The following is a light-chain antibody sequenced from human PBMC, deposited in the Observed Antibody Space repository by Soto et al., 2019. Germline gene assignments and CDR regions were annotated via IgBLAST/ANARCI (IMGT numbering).Light chain of an antibody. J-gene: IGKJ3*01. CDR2: AAS. CDR1: QTIARY. CDR3: QQSYNAPFN. V-gene: IGKV1-39*01. Sequence: DIQMTQSPSPLSASVGDRIIITCRASQTIARYINWFQQKSGQPPKLLVYAASTLRHGVPSRFSASGSGSDFTLTITSLQPEDLATSYCQQSYNAPFNFGHGTKVDIK.